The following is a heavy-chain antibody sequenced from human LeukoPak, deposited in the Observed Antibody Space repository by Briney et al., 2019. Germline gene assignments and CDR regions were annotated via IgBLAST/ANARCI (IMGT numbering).Heavy chain of an antibody. D-gene: IGHD3-10*01. Sequence: PGGSLRLSCAASGFTLSSYSMNWVRQAPGKGLEWVSSISSSSSYIYYADSVKGRFTISRDNAKNSLYLQMNSLRAEDTAVYYCARDEAMVRGVIYPDYWGQGTLVTVSS. CDR2: ISSSSSYI. CDR1: GFTLSSYS. V-gene: IGHV3-21*01. CDR3: ARDEAMVRGVIYPDY. J-gene: IGHJ4*02.